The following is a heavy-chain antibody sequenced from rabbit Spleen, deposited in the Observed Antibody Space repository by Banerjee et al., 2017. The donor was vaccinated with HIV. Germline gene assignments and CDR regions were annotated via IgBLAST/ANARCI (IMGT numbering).Heavy chain of an antibody. V-gene: IGHV1S45*01. D-gene: IGHD1-1*01. J-gene: IGHJ6*01. Sequence: QEQVVESGGDLVKPGASLTLTCTASGFSISGSYWISWVRQAPGKGLEWIAHIYGTGYSGSIYYANWAKGRFAISKTSSTTVTLQMTGLTAADTATYFCARDLNYDDVFYYDLWGPGTLVTVS. CDR3: ARDLNYDDVFYYDL. CDR2: IYGTGYSGSI. CDR1: GFSISGSYW.